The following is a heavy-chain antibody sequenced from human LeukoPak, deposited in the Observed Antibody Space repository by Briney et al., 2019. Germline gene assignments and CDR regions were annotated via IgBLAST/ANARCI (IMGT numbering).Heavy chain of an antibody. D-gene: IGHD3-22*01. V-gene: IGHV4-59*01. CDR2: IYYSGST. Sequence: PSETLSLTCTVSGGSISSYYWSWIRQPPGKGLEWIGYIYYSGSTNYNPSLKSRVTISVDTSKNQFSLKLSSVTAADRAVYYCARGRREYYYDSSGYNYFDYWGQGTLVTVSS. CDR1: GGSISSYY. J-gene: IGHJ4*02. CDR3: ARGRREYYYDSSGYNYFDY.